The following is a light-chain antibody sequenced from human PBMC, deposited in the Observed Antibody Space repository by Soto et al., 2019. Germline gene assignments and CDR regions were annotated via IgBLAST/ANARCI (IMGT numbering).Light chain of an antibody. CDR1: SSNIGAGYD. J-gene: IGLJ1*01. CDR2: RNT. Sequence: QSVLTQPPSVSGAPGQRVTISCTGSSSNIGAGYDVHWYQQLPETAPTLLIYRNTNRPSAVPDRFSGSKSGTSASLAITGLQAEDEADYYCQSYDGSLTAVYVFGTGTKLTVL. V-gene: IGLV1-40*01. CDR3: QSYDGSLTAVYV.